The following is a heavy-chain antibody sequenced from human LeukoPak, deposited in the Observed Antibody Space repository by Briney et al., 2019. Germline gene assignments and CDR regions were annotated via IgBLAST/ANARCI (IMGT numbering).Heavy chain of an antibody. CDR1: GGSIRSGSYY. D-gene: IGHD5-18*01. Sequence: SETLSLTCTVSGGSIRSGSYYWSWIRQAAGKGLEWIGRVYTSGSTNYNPSLESRVTISVDTSKNQFSLKLSSVTAADTAVYYCARQGYSYGFNWFDPWGQGTLVTVSS. CDR3: ARQGYSYGFNWFDP. V-gene: IGHV4-61*02. CDR2: VYTSGST. J-gene: IGHJ5*02.